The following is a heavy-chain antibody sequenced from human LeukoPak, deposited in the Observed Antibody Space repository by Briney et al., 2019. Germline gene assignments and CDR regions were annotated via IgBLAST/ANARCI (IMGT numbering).Heavy chain of an antibody. D-gene: IGHD2-2*01. CDR3: AVIPPAVDDY. CDR2: INYSGST. V-gene: IGHV4-39*01. Sequence: SETLSLTCTVSGGFISSRSYYWAWIRQPPGKGMEWIGSINYSGSTNYNPSLKSRLTISVDTSKNQFSLKLSSVTAADTAVYYCAVIPPAVDDYWGQGTLVTVSS. J-gene: IGHJ4*02. CDR1: GGFISSRSYY.